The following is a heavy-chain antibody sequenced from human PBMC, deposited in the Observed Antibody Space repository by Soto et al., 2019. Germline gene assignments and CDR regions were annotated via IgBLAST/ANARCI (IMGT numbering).Heavy chain of an antibody. CDR2: SGGGGGTT. CDR1: GFTFSNYA. Sequence: EVQLWESGGGLVQPGGSLRLSCAASGFTFSNYALTWVRQSPGKGLEWVSTSGGGGGTTYYADSVKGRFTISRDNSKTTLSLQMSSLRVEDTAIYYCARDWTGNTCPCLDVWGQGTTVSVSS. V-gene: IGHV3-23*01. J-gene: IGHJ6*02. CDR3: ARDWTGNTCPCLDV. D-gene: IGHD2-8*02.